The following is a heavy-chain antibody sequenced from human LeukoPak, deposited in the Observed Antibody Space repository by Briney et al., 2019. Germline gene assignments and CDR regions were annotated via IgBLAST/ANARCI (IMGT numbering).Heavy chain of an antibody. Sequence: ASMKVSCKTSGYTFTTYAISWVRQAPGQGLECMGWISVNNGHTKYPQKFQGRVTMTTDTPTGTAYMELWSLRSDDTAVYYCARVQSAAMGRYHFDYWGQGTLVTVSP. V-gene: IGHV1-18*01. CDR1: GYTFTTYA. CDR2: ISVNNGHT. CDR3: ARVQSAAMGRYHFDY. D-gene: IGHD2-2*01. J-gene: IGHJ4*02.